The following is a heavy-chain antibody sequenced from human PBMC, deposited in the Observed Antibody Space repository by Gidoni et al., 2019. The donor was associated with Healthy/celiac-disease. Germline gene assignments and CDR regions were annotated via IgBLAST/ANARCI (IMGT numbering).Heavy chain of an antibody. CDR2: INPNSGGT. V-gene: IGHV1-2*06. CDR1: GYTLTGYY. D-gene: IGHD3-3*01. CDR3: ARRYYDFGSGYDY. J-gene: IGHJ4*02. Sequence: QVQLVQSGAEVKKPGASVKVSCKASGYTLTGYYMHWVRQAPGQGLEWMGRINPNSGGTNYAQKFQGRVTMTRDTSISTAYMELSRLRSDDTAVYYCARRYYDFGSGYDYWGQGTLVTVSS.